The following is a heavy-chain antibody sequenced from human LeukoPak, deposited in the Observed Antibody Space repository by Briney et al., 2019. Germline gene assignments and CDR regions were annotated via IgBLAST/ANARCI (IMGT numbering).Heavy chain of an antibody. CDR3: ARVSGRYYDFWSGYYPFY. D-gene: IGHD3-3*01. CDR1: GCSFTSYW. V-gene: IGHV5-51*01. J-gene: IGHJ4*02. CDR2: IYAGDSDT. Sequence: GESLKISCKGSGCSFTSYWIGWVRQLPGKGLEGVGVIYAGDSDTRYSPSFQGQVTISADKSISTAYLQWSSLKASDTAMYYCARVSGRYYDFWSGYYPFYWGQGTLVTVSS.